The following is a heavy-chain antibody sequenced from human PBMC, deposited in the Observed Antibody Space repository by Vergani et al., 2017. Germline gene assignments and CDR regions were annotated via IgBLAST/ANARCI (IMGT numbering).Heavy chain of an antibody. D-gene: IGHD3-3*01. J-gene: IGHJ4*02. V-gene: IGHV3-23*04. Sequence: VQLVESGGGLVKPGGSLRLSCAASGFTFSSYSMNWVRQAPGKGLEWVSAISGSGGSTYYADSVKGRFTISRDNSKNTLYLQMNSLRAEDTAVYYCAKDRGEGFLELLFQDYWGQGTLVTVSS. CDR3: AKDRGEGFLELLFQDY. CDR1: GFTFSSYS. CDR2: ISGSGGST.